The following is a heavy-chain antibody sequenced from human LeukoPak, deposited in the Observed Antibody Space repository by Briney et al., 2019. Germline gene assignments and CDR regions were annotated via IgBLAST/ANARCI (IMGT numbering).Heavy chain of an antibody. V-gene: IGHV4-4*07. Sequence: PSETLSLTCTVSGGSISSYYWSWIRQPAGKGLEWIGRIYTSGSTNYNPSLKSRVTISVDPSKTQFSLNLSSVTAADTAVYFCARVKAVVTPWVFDYWGQGSLVTVSS. CDR2: IYTSGST. CDR1: GGSISSYY. CDR3: ARVKAVVTPWVFDY. D-gene: IGHD4-23*01. J-gene: IGHJ4*02.